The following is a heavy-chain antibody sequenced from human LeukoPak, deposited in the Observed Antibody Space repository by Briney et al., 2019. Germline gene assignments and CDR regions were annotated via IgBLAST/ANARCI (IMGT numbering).Heavy chain of an antibody. CDR3: ARDDCSSTSCSQLDP. D-gene: IGHD2-2*01. V-gene: IGHV3-48*03. CDR2: ISSSGSTI. CDR1: GFTFSSYE. Sequence: PGWSLRLSCAASGFTFSSYEMNWVRQAPGKELECVSYISSSGSTIYYADSVKGRFTISRDNAKNSLYLQMNSLRAEDTAVYYCARDDCSSTSCSQLDPWGQGALVTVSS. J-gene: IGHJ5*02.